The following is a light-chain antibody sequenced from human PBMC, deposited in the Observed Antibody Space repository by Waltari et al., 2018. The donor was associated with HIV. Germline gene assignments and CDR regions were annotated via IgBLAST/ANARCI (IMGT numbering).Light chain of an antibody. J-gene: IGLJ2*01. CDR3: SSYTSSSTHVV. Sequence: QSALTQPASVSGSPGQSITISCTGTSSDVGGYNYVSWYQHHPGKAPKLMIYEVSNRPSGVSNRCSGPRSGNTASLTISGLQAEDEADYYCSSYTSSSTHVVFGGGTKLTVL. CDR2: EVS. CDR1: SSDVGGYNY. V-gene: IGLV2-14*01.